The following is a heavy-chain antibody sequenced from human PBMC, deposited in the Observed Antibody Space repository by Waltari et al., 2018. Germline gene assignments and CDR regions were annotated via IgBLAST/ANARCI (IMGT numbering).Heavy chain of an antibody. V-gene: IGHV3-13*01. CDR1: GFTFRNYD. J-gene: IGHJ4*02. CDR3: ARGDPTAGAIDF. Sequence: EVQLVESGGNLVQPGGSLRLSCAASGFTFRNYDMHWVRQVTGKGLEWCASSGIAGETKYLAYVKGRFTISRGMAKDSLYLQMNSLRAGDTAIYYCARGDPTAGAIDFWGQGTLVTVSS. CDR2: SGIAGET.